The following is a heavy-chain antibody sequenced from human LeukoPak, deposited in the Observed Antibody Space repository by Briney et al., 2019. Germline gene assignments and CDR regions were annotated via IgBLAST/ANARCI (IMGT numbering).Heavy chain of an antibody. Sequence: GGSLRLSCAASGFTFSIYWMHWVRQAPGKGLVWVSRINSDWSSTSYADSVKGRFTISRDNAKNTLYLQMNSLRAEDTAVYYCARDICSGGSCYYDYWGQGTLVTVSS. J-gene: IGHJ4*02. CDR3: ARDICSGGSCYYDY. V-gene: IGHV3-74*01. D-gene: IGHD2-15*01. CDR2: INSDWSST. CDR1: GFTFSIYW.